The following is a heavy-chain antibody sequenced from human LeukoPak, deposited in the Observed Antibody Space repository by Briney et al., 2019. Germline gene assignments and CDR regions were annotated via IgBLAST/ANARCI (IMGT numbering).Heavy chain of an antibody. J-gene: IGHJ4*02. CDR1: GGSISSYY. CDR2: IYTTGNT. D-gene: IGHD3-3*01. V-gene: IGHV4-4*07. Sequence: KPSETLSLTCSVSGGSISSYYWSWIRQPAGKGREWIGRIYTTGNTDYSPSLKSRVTMSVDTSKNQFSLNLSSVTAADTAVYYCARDARGWSGFDYWGQGTLVTVSS. CDR3: ARDARGWSGFDY.